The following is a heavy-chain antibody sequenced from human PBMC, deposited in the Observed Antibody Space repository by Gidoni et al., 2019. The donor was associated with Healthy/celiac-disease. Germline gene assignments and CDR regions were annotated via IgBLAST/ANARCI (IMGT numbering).Heavy chain of an antibody. D-gene: IGHD1-26*01. V-gene: IGHV4-39*01. CDR3: ARSDVGATPGY. Sequence: QLQLQESGPGLVKPSETLSLTCTVSGGSISSSSYYWGWIRQPPGKGLEWIGSIYYSGSTYYNPSLKSRVTISVDTSKNQFSLKLSSVTAADTAVYYCARSDVGATPGYWGQGTLVTVSS. CDR1: GGSISSSSYY. J-gene: IGHJ4*02. CDR2: IYYSGST.